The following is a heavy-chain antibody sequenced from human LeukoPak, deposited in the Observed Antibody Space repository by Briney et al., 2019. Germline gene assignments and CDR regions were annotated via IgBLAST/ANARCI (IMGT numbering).Heavy chain of an antibody. CDR1: GFXFSGYT. J-gene: IGHJ3*02. CDR2: ISSSSSYI. V-gene: IGHV3-21*06. CDR3: ARDTYDILTGYYKWAFDI. Sequence: GGSLRLSCAASGFXFSGYTMNWVRQAPGKGLEWVSSISSSSSYIYYADSVKGRFTISRDNAKNSLYLQMNSLRAEDTAVYYCARDTYDILTGYYKWAFDIWGQGTMVAVSS. D-gene: IGHD3-9*01.